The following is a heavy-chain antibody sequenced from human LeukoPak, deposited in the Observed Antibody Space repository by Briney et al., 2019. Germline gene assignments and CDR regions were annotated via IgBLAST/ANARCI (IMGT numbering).Heavy chain of an antibody. D-gene: IGHD3-22*01. J-gene: IGHJ1*01. CDR3: AKTRGPLLPDH. Sequence: PSETLSLTCAVYGGSFSGYYWSWIRQPPGKGLEWIGEINHSGSTDYNPSLKSRVTISVDTSKNQFSLKLSSVTAADTAVYYCAKTRGPLLPDHWGQGTLVTVSS. CDR1: GGSFSGYY. CDR2: INHSGST. V-gene: IGHV4-34*01.